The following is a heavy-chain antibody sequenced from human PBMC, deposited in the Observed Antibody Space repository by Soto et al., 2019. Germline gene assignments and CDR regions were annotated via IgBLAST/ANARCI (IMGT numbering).Heavy chain of an antibody. Sequence: PSETLSLTCTVSGGSISSYYWSWIRQPPGKGLEWIGYIYYSGSTNYNPSLKSRVTISVDTSKNQFSLKLSSVTAADTAVYYCARLSRPLYYFDYWGQGTLVTVSS. CDR1: GGSISSYY. J-gene: IGHJ4*02. CDR2: IYYSGST. V-gene: IGHV4-59*01. CDR3: ARLSRPLYYFDY.